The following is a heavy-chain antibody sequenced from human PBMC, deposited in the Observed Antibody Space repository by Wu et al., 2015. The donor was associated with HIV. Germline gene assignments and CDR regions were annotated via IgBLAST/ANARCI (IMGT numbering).Heavy chain of an antibody. V-gene: IGHV1-2*02. CDR3: ARDPSGSRLRETVQLGFRTP. J-gene: IGHJ5*02. CDR2: INPNSGGT. CDR1: GYTFTGYY. D-gene: IGHD1-1*01. Sequence: QVQLVQSGAEVKKPGASVKVSCKASGYTFTGYYMHWVRQAPGQGLEWMGWINPNSGGTNYAQKFQGRVTMTRDHVHQHSLHGAEQPEIVNGHGRCIYXARDPSGSRLRETVQLGFRTPWGQGNPG.